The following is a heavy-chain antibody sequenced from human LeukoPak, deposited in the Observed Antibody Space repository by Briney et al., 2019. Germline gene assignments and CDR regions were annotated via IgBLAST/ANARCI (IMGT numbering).Heavy chain of an antibody. D-gene: IGHD2-2*01. CDR2: IKAYNGNT. V-gene: IGHV1-18*01. CDR1: VYIFTSYG. J-gene: IGHJ4*02. CDR3: ARARPGAYCGTTSCFSDY. Sequence: APVKVSCKASVYIFTSYGTSWVRQGPGQGLEWLGWIKAYNGNTKFAPNLQDRVTMTTDTSTATAYMELRSLRLNDTAVYFCARARPGAYCGTTSCFSDYWGQGTLVTVSS.